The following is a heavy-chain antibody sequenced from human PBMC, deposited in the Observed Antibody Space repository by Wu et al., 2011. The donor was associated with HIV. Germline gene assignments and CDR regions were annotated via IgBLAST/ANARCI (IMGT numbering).Heavy chain of an antibody. J-gene: IGHJ5*02. CDR1: GGTFSSYA. CDR3: ATYIAPPPTTAAQPWFDP. V-gene: IGHV1-69*05. Sequence: QVQLVQSGAEVKKPGSSVKVSCKASGGTFSSYAISWVRQAPGQGLEWMGGIIPXFGTANYAQKFQGRVTITTDESTSTAYMELSSLRSEDTAVYYCATYIAPPPTTAAQPWFDPWGQGTLVTVSS. D-gene: IGHD4-11*01. CDR2: IIPXFGTA.